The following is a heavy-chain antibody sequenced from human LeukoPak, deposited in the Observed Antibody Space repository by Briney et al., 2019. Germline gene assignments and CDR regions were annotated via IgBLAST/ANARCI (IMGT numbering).Heavy chain of an antibody. CDR2: ISSSSSYI. Sequence: GGSLRLSCAAPGFTVSSNYMSWVRQAPGKGLEWVSSISSSSSYIYYADSVKGRFTISRDNAKNSLYLQMNSLRAEDTAVYYCARESVRRGSYYADYWGQGTLVTVSS. J-gene: IGHJ4*02. CDR3: ARESVRRGSYYADY. CDR1: GFTVSSNY. V-gene: IGHV3-21*01. D-gene: IGHD1-26*01.